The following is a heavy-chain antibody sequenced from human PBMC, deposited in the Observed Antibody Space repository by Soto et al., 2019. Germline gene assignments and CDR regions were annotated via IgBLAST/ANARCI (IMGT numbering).Heavy chain of an antibody. Sequence: TSETLSLTCAVSGGSISSGGYSWSWIRQPPGKGXEXIGXXYXSXXXYXXXXLKSRVTISVDRSKNQFSLKLSSVTAADTAVYYCAREGPLGYFDYWGQGTLVTVSS. CDR3: AREGPLGYFDY. CDR1: GGSISSGGYS. CDR2: XYXSXXX. V-gene: IGHV4-30-2*01. D-gene: IGHD7-27*01. J-gene: IGHJ4*02.